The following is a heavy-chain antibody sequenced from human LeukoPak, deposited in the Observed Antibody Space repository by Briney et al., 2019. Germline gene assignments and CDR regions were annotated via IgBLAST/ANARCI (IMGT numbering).Heavy chain of an antibody. CDR2: ISAYNGNT. D-gene: IGHD2-2*01. CDR3: ARAMGVVVPAAITFNQRKYYYYYMDV. J-gene: IGHJ6*03. V-gene: IGHV1-18*01. Sequence: GASVKVSCKASGYTFTSYGISWVRQAPGQGLEWMGWISAYNGNTNYAQKLQGRVTMTTDTSTSTAYMELRGLRSDDTAVYYCARAMGVVVPAAITFNQRKYYYYYMDVWGKGTTVTISS. CDR1: GYTFTSYG.